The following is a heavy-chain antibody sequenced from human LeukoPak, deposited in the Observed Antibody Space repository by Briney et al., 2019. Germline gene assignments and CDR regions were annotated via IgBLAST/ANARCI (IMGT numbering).Heavy chain of an antibody. J-gene: IGHJ4*02. CDR3: VRWGVTAGTHD. Sequence: GRSLRLSCEGSGFSLSEYWMGWVRQAPGKGLGWVAYINPAGRDTYYVDSVKGRFTSSRDNVKKSPFRQMNSLRVEEPAFYHCVRWGVTAGTHDWAQGTLATVSS. CDR1: GFSLSEYW. CDR2: INPAGRDT. D-gene: IGHD6-13*01. V-gene: IGHV3-7*01.